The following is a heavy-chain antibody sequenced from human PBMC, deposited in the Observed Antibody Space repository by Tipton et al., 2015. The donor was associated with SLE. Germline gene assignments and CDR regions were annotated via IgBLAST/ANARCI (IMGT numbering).Heavy chain of an antibody. CDR1: GASISTSSYS. D-gene: IGHD3-16*01. Sequence: TLSLTCTVSGASISTSSYSWGWIRQPPGKGLEWIGSGFFSGSTYYNPSLKSRVTISVDTSKNQFSLKLSSVTAADTAVYYCARRGIYDYGDYWGQGTLVTVSS. V-gene: IGHV4-39*01. J-gene: IGHJ4*02. CDR3: ARRGIYDYGDY. CDR2: GFFSGST.